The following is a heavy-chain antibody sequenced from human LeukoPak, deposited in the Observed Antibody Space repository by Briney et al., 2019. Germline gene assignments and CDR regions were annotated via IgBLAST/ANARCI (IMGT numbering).Heavy chain of an antibody. J-gene: IGHJ4*02. CDR2: IYSTGGST. D-gene: IGHD6-6*01. CDR3: AKDSRIAARRVAFDY. V-gene: IGHV3-23*01. CDR1: GFTFSNYV. Sequence: GALRLSCAASGFTFSNYVMGWVRQAPGKGLEWVSGIYSTGGSTYYADSVKGRFTISRDNPKNTLSLQMNSLRGEDTAVYYCAKDSRIAARRVAFDYWGQGTLVTVSS.